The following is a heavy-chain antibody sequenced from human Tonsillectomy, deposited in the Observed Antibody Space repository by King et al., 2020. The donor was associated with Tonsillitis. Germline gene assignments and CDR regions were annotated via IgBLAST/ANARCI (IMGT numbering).Heavy chain of an antibody. J-gene: IGHJ4*02. CDR1: GFTVSSCY. V-gene: IGHV3-53*01. Sequence: VQLVESGGGLIQPGGSLRLSCAVSGFTVSSCYMNWVRQAPGKGLEWVSVIYSGGSTFYADSVRGRFTISRDSSKNMLYLQMDSLRAEDTAVYYCATSLTGFSQHIDYWGQGTLVTVSS. CDR3: ATSLTGFSQHIDY. CDR2: IYSGGST. D-gene: IGHD3-9*01.